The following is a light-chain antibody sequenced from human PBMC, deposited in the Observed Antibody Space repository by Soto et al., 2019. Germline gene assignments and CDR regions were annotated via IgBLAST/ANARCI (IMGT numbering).Light chain of an antibody. CDR3: QQYNDWPWT. CDR1: QSVSSSY. CDR2: GAS. V-gene: IGKV3-15*01. Sequence: EIVLTQSPGTLSLSPGERATLSCRASQSVSSSYLAWYQQKPGQAPRLLIYGASTRATGISARFTGSGSGTEFTLTISSLQSEDFAVYYCQQYNDWPWTFGHGTKVDIK. J-gene: IGKJ1*01.